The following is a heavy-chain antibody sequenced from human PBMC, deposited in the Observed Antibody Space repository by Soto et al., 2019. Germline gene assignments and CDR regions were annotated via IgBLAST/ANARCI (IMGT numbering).Heavy chain of an antibody. V-gene: IGHV4-59*01. CDR1: GDSISGSY. J-gene: IGHJ4*02. CDR2: INHSGST. CDR3: ARHNYGSGSTYFAY. D-gene: IGHD3-10*01. Sequence: PSETLSLTCTVSGDSISGSYWSWIRQPPGKGLEWIGYINHSGSTNYNPSLKSRVTISGDTSKNQFSLKLSSVTAADTAVYYCARHNYGSGSTYFAYWGQGTLVTVSS.